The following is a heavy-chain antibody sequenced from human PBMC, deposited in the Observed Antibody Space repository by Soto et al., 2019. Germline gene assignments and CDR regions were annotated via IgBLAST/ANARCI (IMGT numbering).Heavy chain of an antibody. CDR1: GFSFSNYG. Sequence: GGSLRLSCAASGFSFSNYGMSWVRQAPGKGLEWVSGISGSGGSTDYADSVKGRFTISRDNSKNTLYLQINSLRAEDTAVYFCAKNIGVTKRGPDYWGQGTLVTVSS. J-gene: IGHJ4*02. CDR2: ISGSGGST. D-gene: IGHD2-21*02. V-gene: IGHV3-23*01. CDR3: AKNIGVTKRGPDY.